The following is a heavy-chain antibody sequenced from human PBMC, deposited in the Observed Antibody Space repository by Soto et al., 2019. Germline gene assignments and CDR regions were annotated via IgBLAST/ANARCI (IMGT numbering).Heavy chain of an antibody. Sequence: EVQLVESGGGLVQPGGSLRLSCAASGFTLTNYWMHWVRQAPGKGLVWVSRINSNGRSITYADSVKGRFTISRDNATNTLYLQTNSLRAEDTAVYYCARGGAARAYYYSGMDVWGQGPTVTVSS. CDR2: INSNGRSI. V-gene: IGHV3-74*01. D-gene: IGHD6-6*01. CDR3: ARGGAARAYYYSGMDV. J-gene: IGHJ6*01. CDR1: GFTLTNYW.